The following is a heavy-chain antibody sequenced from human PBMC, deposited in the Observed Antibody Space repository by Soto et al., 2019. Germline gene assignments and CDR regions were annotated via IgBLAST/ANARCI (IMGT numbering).Heavy chain of an antibody. Sequence: ASVKVSCKASGYTFTSYGISWVRQAPGQGLEWMGWISAYNGNTNYAQKLQGRVTMTTDTSTSTAYMELRSLRSDDTAVYYCARVGNTMVRGSSEKYYYYYYGMDVWGQGTTVTVSS. CDR2: ISAYNGNT. CDR3: ARVGNTMVRGSSEKYYYYYYGMDV. V-gene: IGHV1-18*01. D-gene: IGHD3-10*01. CDR1: GYTFTSYG. J-gene: IGHJ6*02.